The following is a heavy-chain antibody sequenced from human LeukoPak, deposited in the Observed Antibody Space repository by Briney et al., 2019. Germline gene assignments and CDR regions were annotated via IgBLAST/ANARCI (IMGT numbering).Heavy chain of an antibody. Sequence: GGSLRLSCVVSGFTFSDYSLNWVRQAPGKGLEWISYICTGIKTLYYADSVKGRFTISRDNARNSVYLQMNSLRAEDRPIYYCARGPTHDVGSWGQGTLVTVSS. CDR3: ARGPTHDVGS. D-gene: IGHD3-3*01. CDR2: ICTGIKTL. V-gene: IGHV3-48*01. J-gene: IGHJ5*02. CDR1: GFTFSDYS.